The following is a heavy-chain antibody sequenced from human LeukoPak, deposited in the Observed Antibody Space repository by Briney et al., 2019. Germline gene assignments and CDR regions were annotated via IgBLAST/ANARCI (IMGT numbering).Heavy chain of an antibody. D-gene: IGHD3-9*01. CDR1: GFTFNTFN. CDR2: ITSGGDYI. J-gene: IGHJ4*02. Sequence: GRSLRLSCAASGFTFNTFNMNWVRQAPGKGLEWVSSITSGGDYIYYADSVKGRFTTSRDNAKNSLSLQLNSLRAEDTAVYYCARGHYDVLAASYKWTPDYWGQGTLVTVSS. V-gene: IGHV3-21*01. CDR3: ARGHYDVLAASYKWTPDY.